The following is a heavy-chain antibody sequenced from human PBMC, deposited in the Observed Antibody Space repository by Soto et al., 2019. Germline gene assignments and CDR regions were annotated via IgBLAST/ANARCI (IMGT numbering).Heavy chain of an antibody. V-gene: IGHV3-23*01. CDR2: ISESGTT. CDR3: AEENPGLAV. Sequence: EVQVLESGGGLVQPGGSLRLSCAASGFTFSNNAMSWVRQAPGKGLEWVSGISESGTTFYADSVRGRFTISSDTSTDTLCLRMNSLRAEDTAVYYCAEENPGLAVWGQGTTVTVSS. J-gene: IGHJ6*02. CDR1: GFTFSNNA.